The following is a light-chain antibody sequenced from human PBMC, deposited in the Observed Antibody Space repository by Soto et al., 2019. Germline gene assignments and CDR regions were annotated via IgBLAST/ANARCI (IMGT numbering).Light chain of an antibody. V-gene: IGKV3-15*01. CDR3: QQYNNSWT. Sequence: EIVMTQSPATLSASPGDRATLSCRASQSVSSYLAWYQQKPGQAPRLLIYGASTRATGIPTRFSGSGSGTDSTPTISILPSEYFADYYCQQYNNSWTFGQGTKVEIK. J-gene: IGKJ1*01. CDR2: GAS. CDR1: QSVSSY.